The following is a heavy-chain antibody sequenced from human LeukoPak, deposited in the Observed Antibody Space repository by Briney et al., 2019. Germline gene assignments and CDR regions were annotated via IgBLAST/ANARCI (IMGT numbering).Heavy chain of an antibody. Sequence: SVKVSCKASGGTFSSYAISWVRQAPGQGLEWMGGIIPIFGAANYAQKFQGRVTITADKSTSTAYMELSSLRSEDTAVYYCARSSSSWYSREGYWGQGTLVTVSS. V-gene: IGHV1-69*06. D-gene: IGHD6-13*01. CDR1: GGTFSSYA. CDR3: ARSSSSWYSREGY. CDR2: IIPIFGAA. J-gene: IGHJ4*02.